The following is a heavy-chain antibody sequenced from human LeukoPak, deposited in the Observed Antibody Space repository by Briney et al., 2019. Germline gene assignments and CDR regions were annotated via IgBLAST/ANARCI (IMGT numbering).Heavy chain of an antibody. Sequence: SETLSLTCTVSGDSISTSNSYWGWIRQPPGKGLEWIGNIYYSGTTYYNPSLRSRVTISLDASKNQFSLKLTSVTAADTAVYYCAKSGGFRRPYYYYMDVWGKGTSVSVSS. CDR3: AKSGGFRRPYYYYMDV. CDR1: GDSISTSNSY. D-gene: IGHD2-15*01. J-gene: IGHJ6*03. CDR2: IYYSGTT. V-gene: IGHV4-39*07.